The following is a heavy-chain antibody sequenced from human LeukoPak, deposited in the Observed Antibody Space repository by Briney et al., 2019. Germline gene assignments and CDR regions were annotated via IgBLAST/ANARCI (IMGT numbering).Heavy chain of an antibody. V-gene: IGHV3-23*01. CDR2: ISAYGSST. CDR1: ASTFNSYA. J-gene: IGHJ3*02. CDR3: AKDLKMGDFNAFDM. D-gene: IGHD3-16*01. Sequence: GGSLRLSCAASASTFNSYAMHWVRQAPGKGLEWVSAISAYGSSTYYAASVKGRFTVSRDNSKDTLYLQMNSLRTEDTALYYCAKDLKMGDFNAFDMWGQGTMVTVSS.